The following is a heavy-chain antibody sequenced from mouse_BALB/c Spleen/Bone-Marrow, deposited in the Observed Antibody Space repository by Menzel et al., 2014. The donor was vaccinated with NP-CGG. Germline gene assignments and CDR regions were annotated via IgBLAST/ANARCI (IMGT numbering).Heavy chain of an antibody. V-gene: IGHV14-3*02. CDR1: GFNIKDTY. CDR2: IDPANELT. J-gene: IGHJ2*01. Sequence: VQLQQSGAELVKPGASVKLSCTASGFNIKDTYIHWVKQRPEQGLEWIGRIDPANELTKYDPNFQGKATITADTSSNTAYLQLSSLTSEDTAVYYCASLTGTFDYWGQGSTLTVSS. CDR3: ASLTGTFDY. D-gene: IGHD4-1*01.